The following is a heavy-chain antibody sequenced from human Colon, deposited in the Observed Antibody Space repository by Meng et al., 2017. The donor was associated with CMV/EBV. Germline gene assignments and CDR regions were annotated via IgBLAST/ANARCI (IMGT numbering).Heavy chain of an antibody. Sequence: GESLKISCAASGLNVNVNYMTWVRQAPGKGLEWVSVMHSGGDAYYTDSVKGRFILSRDNSKNSLYLQMSSLRAEDTAVYYCATSKTDIEGYTALNNWGQGTLVTVSS. D-gene: IGHD3-16*02. CDR3: ATSKTDIEGYTALNN. CDR1: GLNVNVNY. CDR2: MHSGGDA. V-gene: IGHV3-66*01. J-gene: IGHJ4*02.